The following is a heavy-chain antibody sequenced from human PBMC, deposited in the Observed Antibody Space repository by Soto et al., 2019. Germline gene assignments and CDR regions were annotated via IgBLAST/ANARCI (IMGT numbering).Heavy chain of an antibody. V-gene: IGHV4-4*02. CDR1: GGPIRSYNW. CDR2: IHHDGGT. J-gene: IGHJ6*02. CDR3: ARMPYSYYAMDV. Sequence: QVQLQESGPGLVEPAGTLSLTCAVSGGPIRSYNWWSWVRQPTGQVLEWIGEIHHDGGTNYNTSLKSRVTISVDNAKNHLSLNLNSVTAADAAIYYCARMPYSYYAMDVWGQGTTVTVSS. D-gene: IGHD2-2*01.